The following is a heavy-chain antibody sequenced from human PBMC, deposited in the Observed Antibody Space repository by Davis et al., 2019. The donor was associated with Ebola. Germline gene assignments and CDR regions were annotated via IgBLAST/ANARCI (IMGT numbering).Heavy chain of an antibody. CDR3: ARVPLEPPGVLTMIVVALQLDY. Sequence: ASVKVSCKASGYTFTSYGISWVRQAPGQGLEWMGWISAYNGNTNYAQKLQGRVTMTTDTSTSTAYMELRSLRSDDTAVYYCARVPLEPPGVLTMIVVALQLDYWGQGTLVTVSS. J-gene: IGHJ4*02. CDR2: ISAYNGNT. V-gene: IGHV1-18*04. D-gene: IGHD3-22*01. CDR1: GYTFTSYG.